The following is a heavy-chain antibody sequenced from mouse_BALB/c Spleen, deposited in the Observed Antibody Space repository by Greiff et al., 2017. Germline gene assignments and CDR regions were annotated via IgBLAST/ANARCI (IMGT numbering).Heavy chain of an antibody. J-gene: IGHJ4*01. D-gene: IGHD2-3*01. CDR3: ARWLLLYAMDY. Sequence: VQLQQSGAELVKPGASVKLSCTASGFNIKDTYMHWVKQRPEQGLEWIGRIDPANGNTKYDPKFQGKATITADTSSNTAYLQLSSLTSEDTAVYYCARWLLLYAMDYWGQGTSVTVSS. V-gene: IGHV14-3*02. CDR2: IDPANGNT. CDR1: GFNIKDTY.